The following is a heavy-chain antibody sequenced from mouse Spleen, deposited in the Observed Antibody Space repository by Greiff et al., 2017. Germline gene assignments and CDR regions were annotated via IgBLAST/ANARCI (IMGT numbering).Heavy chain of an antibody. Sequence: VQLQQSGPELVKPGASVKISCKASGYTFTDYYMNWVKQSHGKSLEWIGDINPNNGGTSYNQKFKGKATLTVDKSSSTAYMELRSLTSEDSAVXYCARGKGYYSFDYWGQGTTLTVSS. CDR3: ARGKGYYSFDY. CDR2: INPNNGGT. D-gene: IGHD2-12*01. CDR1: GYTFTDYY. V-gene: IGHV1-26*01. J-gene: IGHJ2*01.